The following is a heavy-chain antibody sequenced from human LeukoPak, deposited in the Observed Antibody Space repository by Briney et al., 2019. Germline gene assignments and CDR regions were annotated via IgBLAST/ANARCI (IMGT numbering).Heavy chain of an antibody. D-gene: IGHD3-10*01. CDR2: ISSSGSTI. Sequence: GGSLRLSCAASGFTFSSYEMNWVRQAPGKGLEWVSYISSSGSTIYYADSVKGRFTISRDNAKNSLYLQMNSLRAEDTAVYYCARDPGYYGSGTYDHAFDIWGQGTMVTVSS. J-gene: IGHJ3*02. CDR3: ARDPGYYGSGTYDHAFDI. CDR1: GFTFSSYE. V-gene: IGHV3-48*03.